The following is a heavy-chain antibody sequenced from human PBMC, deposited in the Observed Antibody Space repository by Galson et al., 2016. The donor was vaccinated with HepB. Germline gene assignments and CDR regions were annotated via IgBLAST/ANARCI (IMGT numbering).Heavy chain of an antibody. J-gene: IGHJ3*02. CDR1: GYSFTNNW. CDR3: ARLLHGSWADTFDI. Sequence: QSGAEVKEPGESLRISCEGSGYSFTNNWIGWVRQMPGKGLEWMGIINPVDSETRYSPSLEGQVTISADKPIKTAYLQWNSLKASDTAMYYCARLLHGSWADTFDIWGQGTMVTVSS. V-gene: IGHV5-51*01. CDR2: INPVDSET. D-gene: IGHD2-15*01.